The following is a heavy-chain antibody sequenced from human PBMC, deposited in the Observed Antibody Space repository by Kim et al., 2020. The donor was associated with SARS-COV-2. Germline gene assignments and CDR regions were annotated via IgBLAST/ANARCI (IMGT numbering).Heavy chain of an antibody. D-gene: IGHD4-17*01. CDR2: IYNSGSP. CDR1: GGSINSNNW. V-gene: IGHV4-4*02. J-gene: IGHJ6*01. CDR3: TNPPFAAYFNARTV. Sequence: SETLSLSCAASGGSINSNNWWNWVRQFPGRGLQWIGEIYNSGSPTSTRALRIRVSMSMDKSNNNLSMRVTSVTAGDTAVIYCTNPPFAAYFNARTVWG.